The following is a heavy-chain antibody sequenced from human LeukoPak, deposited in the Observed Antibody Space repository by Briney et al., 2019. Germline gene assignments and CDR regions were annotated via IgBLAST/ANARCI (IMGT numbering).Heavy chain of an antibody. D-gene: IGHD3-22*01. Sequence: PSETLSLTCTVSGGSISSYYWSWIRQPPGKGLEWIGYIYYSGSTNYNPSLKSRVTISVDTSKNQFSLKLSSVTAADTAVYYCARDNPPYDSSGYYPQGYFDLWGRGTLVTVSS. CDR3: ARDNPPYDSSGYYPQGYFDL. CDR1: GGSISSYY. CDR2: IYYSGST. J-gene: IGHJ2*01. V-gene: IGHV4-59*01.